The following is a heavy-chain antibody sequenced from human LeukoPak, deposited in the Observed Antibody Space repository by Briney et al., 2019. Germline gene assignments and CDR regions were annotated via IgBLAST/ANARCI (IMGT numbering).Heavy chain of an antibody. CDR1: GFLLSTSGVG. J-gene: IGHJ5*02. CDR2: IYWDDDK. D-gene: IGHD3-9*01. Sequence: DSGPTLVKLAQTLTLTCTFSGFLLSTSGVGVAWIRQPPGKALEWLALIYWDDDKRYSPSLKSRLTITKDTSKNQVVLTMTNMDPVDTATYYCAHWYTIFFLGGWFDPWGQGTLVTVSS. V-gene: IGHV2-5*02. CDR3: AHWYTIFFLGGWFDP.